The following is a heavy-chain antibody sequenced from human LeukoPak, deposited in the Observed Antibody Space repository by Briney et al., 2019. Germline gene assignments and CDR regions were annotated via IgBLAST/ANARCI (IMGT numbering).Heavy chain of an antibody. Sequence: SETLSLTCAVYGGSFSGYYWSWIRQPPGKGLEWIGEINHSGSTNYNPSLKSRVTISVDTSKNQFSLKLSSVTAADTAVYYCARRVRGVIDFDYRGQGTLVTVSS. CDR1: GGSFSGYY. V-gene: IGHV4-34*01. CDR3: ARRVRGVIDFDY. CDR2: INHSGST. J-gene: IGHJ4*02. D-gene: IGHD3-10*01.